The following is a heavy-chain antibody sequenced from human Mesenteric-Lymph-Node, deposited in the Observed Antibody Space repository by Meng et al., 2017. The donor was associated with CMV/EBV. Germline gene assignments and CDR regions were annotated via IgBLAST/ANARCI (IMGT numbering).Heavy chain of an antibody. J-gene: IGHJ6*02. CDR1: GYSFTSYW. D-gene: IGHD2-2*02. CDR3: AIGYCSSTSCYNYGMDV. Sequence: KVSCKGSGYSFTSYWIGWVRQRPGKGLEGMGIIYPGDSDTRYSPSFQGQVTISADKSISTAYLQWSSLKASDTAMYYCAIGYCSSTSCYNYGMDVWGQGTTVTVSS. CDR2: IYPGDSDT. V-gene: IGHV5-51*01.